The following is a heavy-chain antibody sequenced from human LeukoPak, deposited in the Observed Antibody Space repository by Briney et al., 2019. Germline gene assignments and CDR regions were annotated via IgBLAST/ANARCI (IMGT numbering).Heavy chain of an antibody. CDR3: ARQIASAGTAGFDF. Sequence: SETLSLTCTVSGGSISSYYWSWIRQPAGKGLEWIGRIYSTGSTNYNPSLKSRVTISVDTSKNQFSLRLRSVTAADTAVYHCARQIASAGTAGFDFWGQGALVTVSS. V-gene: IGHV4-4*07. CDR2: IYSTGST. CDR1: GGSISSYY. J-gene: IGHJ4*02. D-gene: IGHD6-13*01.